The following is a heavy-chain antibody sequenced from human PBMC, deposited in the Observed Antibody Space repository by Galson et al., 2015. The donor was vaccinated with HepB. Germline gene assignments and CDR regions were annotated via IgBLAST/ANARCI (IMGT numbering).Heavy chain of an antibody. J-gene: IGHJ4*02. CDR1: GFTFTSSA. Sequence: SVKVSCKASGFTFTSSAVQWVRQARGQRLEWIGWIVVGSGNTNYAQKFQERVTITRDMSTSTAYMELSSLRSEDTAVYYCAADPYYYDSSEPFDYWGQGTLVTVSS. CDR3: AADPYYYDSSEPFDY. D-gene: IGHD3-22*01. CDR2: IVVGSGNT. V-gene: IGHV1-58*01.